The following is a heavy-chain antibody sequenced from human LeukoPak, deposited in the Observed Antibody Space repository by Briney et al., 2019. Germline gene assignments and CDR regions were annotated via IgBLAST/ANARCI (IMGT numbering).Heavy chain of an antibody. V-gene: IGHV1-69*11. CDR1: GGTFSTYA. Sequence: SVKVSCTASGGTFSTYAISWVRQAPGQGLEWVGRIVPILGTANYAQKFQGRVTITADESTSTAYMELSSLRSEDTAVYYCARGGMVRGVIRYYSGMDVWGQGTTVTVSS. J-gene: IGHJ6*02. CDR2: IVPILGTA. CDR3: ARGGMVRGVIRYYSGMDV. D-gene: IGHD3-10*01.